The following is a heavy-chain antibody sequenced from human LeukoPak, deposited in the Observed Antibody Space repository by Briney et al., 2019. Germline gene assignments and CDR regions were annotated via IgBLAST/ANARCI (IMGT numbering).Heavy chain of an antibody. D-gene: IGHD3/OR15-3a*01. J-gene: IGHJ4*02. V-gene: IGHV4-61*01. CDR2: MYYSGST. CDR1: GGSVSSASYY. Sequence: SETLSLTCTVSGGSVSSASYYWSWIRQPPGKGLEWIGNMYYSGSTKYNPSLKSRVTISIDTSRNQFSLKLSSVTAADTAVYYCARDTDYYFDYWGQGTLVTVSS. CDR3: ARDTDYYFDY.